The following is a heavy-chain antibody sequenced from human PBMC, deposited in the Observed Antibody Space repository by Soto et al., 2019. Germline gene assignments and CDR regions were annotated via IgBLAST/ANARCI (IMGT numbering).Heavy chain of an antibody. CDR2: IMPIFGTA. D-gene: IGHD6-13*01. V-gene: IGHV1-69*12. CDR3: ARGEAAAGTVGWFDP. CDR1: GGTFSSYA. J-gene: IGHJ5*02. Sequence: QVQLVQSGAEVKKPGCSVKFSCKAAGGTFSSYAISWVRQAPGQGLEWVGGIMPIFGTANYAQKFQGRITITADESTSTAYMELSSLRSEDTAVYYCARGEAAAGTVGWFDPWGQGTLVTVSS.